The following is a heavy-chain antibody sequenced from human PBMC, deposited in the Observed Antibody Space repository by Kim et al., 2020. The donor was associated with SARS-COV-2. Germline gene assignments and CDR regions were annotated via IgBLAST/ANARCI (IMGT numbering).Heavy chain of an antibody. CDR2: IIPILGIA. CDR3: ARGVPGGGHYYDSSGYYYFDY. V-gene: IGHV1-69*04. D-gene: IGHD3-22*01. J-gene: IGHJ4*02. CDR1: GGTFSSYA. Sequence: SVKVSCKASGGTFSSYAISWVRQAPGQGLEWMGRIIPILGIANYAQKFQGRVTITADKSTSTAYMELSSLRSEDTAVYYCARGVPGGGHYYDSSGYYYFDYWGQGTLVTVSS.